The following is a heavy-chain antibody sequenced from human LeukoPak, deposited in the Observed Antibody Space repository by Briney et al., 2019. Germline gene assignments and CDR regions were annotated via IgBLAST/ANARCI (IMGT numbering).Heavy chain of an antibody. CDR3: TRGGGSGYYFGIPRYYFDA. CDR2: VFHTGVT. CDR1: GGSLEGLY. J-gene: IGHJ4*02. Sequence: SETLSLTCTVSGGSLEGLYWSWIRQSPEKGLEWIGNVFHTGVTSYNLSLKSRVTISVDTSGNQFSLTMTSMTAADTAIYYCTRGGGSGYYFGIPRYYFDAWGQGVLVTVSS. D-gene: IGHD3-22*01. V-gene: IGHV4-59*11.